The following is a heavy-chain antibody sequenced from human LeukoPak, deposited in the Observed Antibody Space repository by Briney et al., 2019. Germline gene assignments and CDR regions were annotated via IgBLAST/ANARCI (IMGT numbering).Heavy chain of an antibody. Sequence: GGSLRLSCAASGFTFSSYSMNWVRQAPGKGLEWVSSISSSSSYIYYADSVKGRFTISRDNAKNSLYLQMNSLRAEDTAVYYCARDNTMVRGVIISPFHYWGQGTLVTVSS. J-gene: IGHJ4*02. CDR1: GFTFSSYS. V-gene: IGHV3-21*01. CDR2: ISSSSSYI. CDR3: ARDNTMVRGVIISPFHY. D-gene: IGHD3-10*01.